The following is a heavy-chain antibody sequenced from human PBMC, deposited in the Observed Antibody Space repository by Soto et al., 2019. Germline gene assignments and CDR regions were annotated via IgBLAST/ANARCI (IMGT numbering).Heavy chain of an antibody. CDR3: ARRQAMVRDNYYYYGMDV. CDR1: GYSFTSYW. CDR2: IYPGDSDT. J-gene: IGHJ6*02. D-gene: IGHD3-10*01. V-gene: IGHV5-51*01. Sequence: PGESLKISCKGSGYSFTSYWIGWVRQMPGKGLEWMGIIYPGDSDTRYSPSFQGQVTISADKSISTAYLQWSSLKASDTAMYYCARRQAMVRDNYYYYGMDVWGQGTTVTVSS.